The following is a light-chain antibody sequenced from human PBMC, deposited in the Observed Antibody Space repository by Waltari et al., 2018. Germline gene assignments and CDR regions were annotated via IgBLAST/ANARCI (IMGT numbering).Light chain of an antibody. V-gene: IGKV3-20*01. CDR1: QSISNNY. CDR3: QKYGSTPRP. J-gene: IGKJ4*01. Sequence: EIALTQSPVTLSLSPGDRASPPCRASQSISNNYLAWSQQIPGQAPRLLIYRASPRATGIPDRFSGSGSGTDFTLTISRLEPEDFAVYYCQKYGSTPRPFGGGTKVEI. CDR2: RAS.